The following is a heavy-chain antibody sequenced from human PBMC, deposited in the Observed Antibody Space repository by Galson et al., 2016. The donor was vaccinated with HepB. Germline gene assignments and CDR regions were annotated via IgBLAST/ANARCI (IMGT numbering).Heavy chain of an antibody. V-gene: IGHV5-51*01. CDR3: EKSRSSSWLNDCHQ. Sequence: QSGAEVTKHGESLKISCKGSGYSFATHWIGWVRQLPGKGLEWMGIIYPGDSDTRYSPSFQGQVTLSADKSISTSYLQWSTLKASDTAIYYCEKSRSSSWLNDCHQCGQGTVVTGS. CDR1: GYSFATHW. J-gene: IGHJ1*01. D-gene: IGHD6-13*01. CDR2: IYPGDSDT.